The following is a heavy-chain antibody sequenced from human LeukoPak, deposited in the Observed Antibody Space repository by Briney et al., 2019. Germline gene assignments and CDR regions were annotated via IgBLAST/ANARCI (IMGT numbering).Heavy chain of an antibody. CDR2: INHSGST. CDR3: ARGYRLQAYNWFDP. D-gene: IGHD5-24*01. J-gene: IGHJ5*02. Sequence: PSETLSLTCAVYGGSFSGYYWSWIRQPPGKGLEWIGEINHSGSTNYNPSLKSRVTISVDTSKNQFSLKLSSVTAADTAVYYCARGYRLQAYNWFDPWGQGTLVTVSS. CDR1: GGSFSGYY. V-gene: IGHV4-34*01.